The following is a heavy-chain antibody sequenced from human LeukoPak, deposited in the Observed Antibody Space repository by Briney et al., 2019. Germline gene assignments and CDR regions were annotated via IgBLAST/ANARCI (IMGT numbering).Heavy chain of an antibody. Sequence: SGGSLRLSCAASGFTFSSYWMSWVRQAPGKGLEWVANIKHDGNEKYYVDSVKGRFTISRDNAKNSLYLQMNSLRAEDTAVYYCARDGGSGWFNRVYYYYYMDVWGKGTTVTVSS. J-gene: IGHJ6*03. CDR1: GFTFSSYW. D-gene: IGHD6-19*01. CDR2: IKHDGNEK. V-gene: IGHV3-7*03. CDR3: ARDGGSGWFNRVYYYYYMDV.